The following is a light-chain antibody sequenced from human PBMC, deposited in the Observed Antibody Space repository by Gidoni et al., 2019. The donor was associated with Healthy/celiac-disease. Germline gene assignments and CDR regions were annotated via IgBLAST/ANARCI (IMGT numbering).Light chain of an antibody. CDR3: QAWDSSTVV. CDR1: KLGDQY. CDR2: HDS. Sequence: SYELTQPPSVSVSPGQTASITCSGDKLGDQYACWYQQKPGQSPVLVIYHDSKRPSGIPERFSGSNSGNTATLTISGTQAMDEADYYCQAWDSSTVVFGGGTKLTVL. V-gene: IGLV3-1*01. J-gene: IGLJ2*01.